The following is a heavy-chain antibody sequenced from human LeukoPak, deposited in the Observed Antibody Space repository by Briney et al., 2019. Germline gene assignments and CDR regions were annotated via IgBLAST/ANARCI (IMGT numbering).Heavy chain of an antibody. Sequence: PSQTLSLACTVSGGSISSGGYYWSWIRQHPGKGLEWIGYIYYSGSTYYNPSLKSRVTISVDTSKNQFSLKLSSVTAADMAVYYCARDLRSSTSCYSDVWGQGTTVTVSS. CDR1: GGSISSGGYY. CDR3: ARDLRSSTSCYSDV. J-gene: IGHJ6*02. D-gene: IGHD2-2*01. CDR2: IYYSGST. V-gene: IGHV4-31*03.